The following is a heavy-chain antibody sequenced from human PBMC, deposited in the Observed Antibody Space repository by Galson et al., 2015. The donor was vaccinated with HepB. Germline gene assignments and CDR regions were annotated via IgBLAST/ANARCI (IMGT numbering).Heavy chain of an antibody. CDR1: GDSVSSNRVT. CDR3: ARAEGGLFVI. V-gene: IGHV6-1*01. D-gene: IGHD3-16*01. J-gene: IGHJ3*02. CDR2: TYYRSKWQN. Sequence: CAISGDSVSSNRVTWNWVRQSPSRGLEWLGRTYYRSKWQNDYAVSVKSRITINPDTSKNQFSLQLNSVTPEDTAVYYCARAEGGLFVIWGQGTMVTVSS.